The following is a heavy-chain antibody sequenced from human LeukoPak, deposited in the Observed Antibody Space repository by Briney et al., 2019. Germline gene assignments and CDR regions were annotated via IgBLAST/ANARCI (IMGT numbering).Heavy chain of an antibody. CDR2: ISSSSSYT. V-gene: IGHV3-11*06. D-gene: IGHD6-19*01. Sequence: GGSLRISCAASGFTFSDYYMSWIRQAPGKGLEWVSYISSSSSYTNYADSVKGRFTISRDNAKNSLYLQMNSLRAEDTAVYYCARVVAVAGDFDYWGQGTLVTVSS. CDR3: ARVVAVAGDFDY. CDR1: GFTFSDYY. J-gene: IGHJ4*02.